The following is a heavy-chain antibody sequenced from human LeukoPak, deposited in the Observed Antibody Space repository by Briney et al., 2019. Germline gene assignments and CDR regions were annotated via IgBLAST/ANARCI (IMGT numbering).Heavy chain of an antibody. Sequence: PGGSLRLPCAASGFTFSDFYMSWIRQAPGKGLEWLSYIGGSGTDIKYADSVKGRFTISRDNAKKSLYLQMTSLRVEDAAVYYCARDRCTGAACSGYYHGMDVWGQGTTVTVSS. CDR1: GFTFSDFY. CDR2: IGGSGTDI. J-gene: IGHJ6*02. V-gene: IGHV3-11*01. CDR3: ARDRCTGAACSGYYHGMDV. D-gene: IGHD2-8*02.